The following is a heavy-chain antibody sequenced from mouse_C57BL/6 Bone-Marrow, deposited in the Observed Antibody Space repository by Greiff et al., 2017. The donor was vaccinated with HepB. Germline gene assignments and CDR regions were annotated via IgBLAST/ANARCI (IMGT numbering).Heavy chain of an antibody. CDR3: ARGGYAGFAY. CDR2: IYPGDGDT. D-gene: IGHD3-1*01. J-gene: IGHJ2*01. Sequence: QVQLQQSGPELVKPGASVKISCKASGYAFSSSWMNWVKQRPGKGLEWIGRIYPGDGDTNYNGKFKGKATLTADKSSSTAYMQLSSLTSEDSAVYFCARGGYAGFAYWGQGTTLTVSS. V-gene: IGHV1-82*01. CDR1: GYAFSSSW.